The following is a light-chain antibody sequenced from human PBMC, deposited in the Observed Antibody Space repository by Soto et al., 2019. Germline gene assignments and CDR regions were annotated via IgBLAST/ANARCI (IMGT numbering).Light chain of an antibody. CDR3: QQDNNRPCT. CDR2: DAS. CDR1: QNIRTW. V-gene: IGKV1-5*01. Sequence: EIRITLSPSVVSASLQFLGTNTCLASQNIRTWLAWYQQKPGQPPRLLISDASSLQSGAPSRFSGSGSGTDFTLTIRGLQSEDFAVYCCQQDNNRPCTFGQGTKVEIK. J-gene: IGKJ1*01.